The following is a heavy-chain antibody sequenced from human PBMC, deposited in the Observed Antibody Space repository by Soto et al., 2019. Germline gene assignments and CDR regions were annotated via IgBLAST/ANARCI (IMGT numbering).Heavy chain of an antibody. Sequence: QVQLVESGGGVVQPGRSLRLSCAASGFTFSSYGMHWVRQAPGKGLEWVAVIWYDGSNKYYADSVKGRFTISRDNSKNTLYLQMNSRRAEDTAVYYCARDRLATVTTRGYYYDGMDVWGQGTTVTVSS. CDR2: IWYDGSNK. V-gene: IGHV3-33*01. J-gene: IGHJ6*02. CDR1: GFTFSSYG. CDR3: ARDRLATVTTRGYYYDGMDV. D-gene: IGHD4-17*01.